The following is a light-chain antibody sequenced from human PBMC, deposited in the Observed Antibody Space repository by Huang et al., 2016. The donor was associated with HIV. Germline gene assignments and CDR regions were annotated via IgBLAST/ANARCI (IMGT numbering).Light chain of an antibody. V-gene: IGKV3-15*01. CDR1: QSVKKN. J-gene: IGKJ2*01. CDR2: GVS. CDR3: QQYNNWPPYD. Sequence: DMVMTQSPGTLSVSPGERATLSCMASQSVKKNLAWYQQKPGQAPRLLISGVSTRDTGVPARFSGNGSETEFTLTITSVQSEDSGVYYCQQYNNWPPYDFGQGTKLEIK.